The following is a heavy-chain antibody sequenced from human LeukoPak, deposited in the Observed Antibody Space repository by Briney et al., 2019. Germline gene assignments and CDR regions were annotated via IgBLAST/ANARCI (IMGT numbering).Heavy chain of an antibody. CDR1: GFTFSSYS. CDR3: ARVRLYYYDSSGYYYFDY. Sequence: GGSLRLSCAASGFTFSSYSMNRVRQAPGKGLEWVSSISSSSSYIYYADSVMGRFTISRDNAKNSLYLQMNSLRAEDTAVYYCARVRLYYYDSSGYYYFDYWGQGTLVTVSS. D-gene: IGHD3-22*01. V-gene: IGHV3-21*01. CDR2: ISSSSSYI. J-gene: IGHJ4*02.